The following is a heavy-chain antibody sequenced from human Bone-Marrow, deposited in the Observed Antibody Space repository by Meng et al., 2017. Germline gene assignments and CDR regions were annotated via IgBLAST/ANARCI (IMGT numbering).Heavy chain of an antibody. CDR2: ISAYNGNT. D-gene: IGHD6-13*01. Sequence: QVQRGKSGAKVKKPGAPVKVSCKASGYTFTSYGISWVRQAPGQGLEWMGWISAYNGNTNYAQKLQGRVTMTTDTSTSTAYMELSGLRSDDTAMYYCARDEDISAAGKLFGDYWGQGTLVTVSS. CDR3: ARDEDISAAGKLFGDY. CDR1: GYTFTSYG. J-gene: IGHJ4*02. V-gene: IGHV1-18*01.